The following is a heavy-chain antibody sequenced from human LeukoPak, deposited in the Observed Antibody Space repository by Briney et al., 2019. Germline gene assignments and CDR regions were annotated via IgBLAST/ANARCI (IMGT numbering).Heavy chain of an antibody. Sequence: SVKVSCKASGGTFISYAISWVRQAPGQGLEWMGGIIPIFGTANYAQKFQGRVTITADESTSTAYMELSSLRSEDTAVYYCVILWSSGASYDYWGQGTLVTVSS. CDR3: VILWSSGASYDY. D-gene: IGHD2-21*02. CDR2: IIPIFGTA. CDR1: GGTFISYA. V-gene: IGHV1-69*01. J-gene: IGHJ4*02.